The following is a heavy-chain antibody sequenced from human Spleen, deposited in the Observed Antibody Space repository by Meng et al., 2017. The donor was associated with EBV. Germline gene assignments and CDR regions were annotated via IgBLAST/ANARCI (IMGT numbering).Heavy chain of an antibody. J-gene: IGHJ5*02. CDR1: GGTFSRYT. V-gene: IGHV1-69*06. D-gene: IGHD6-19*01. Sequence: QRQLVQSGAGVKKPGSSMQVACKASGGTFSRYTFSWVRQAPGQGLEWMAGFTPIFGTTNYAQKFDDRLTISADTSTTTVYMELSSLRSEDTAVYFCASLNDYSSGSTSWGQGTLVTVSS. CDR2: FTPIFGTT. CDR3: ASLNDYSSGSTS.